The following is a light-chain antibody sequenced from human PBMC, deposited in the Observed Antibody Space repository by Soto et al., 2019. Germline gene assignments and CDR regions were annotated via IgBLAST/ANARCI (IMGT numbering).Light chain of an antibody. CDR1: QTINSW. Sequence: DIQMTQSPSALSASVGDRVTITCRASQTINSWLAWYQQKSEKAPKLLIYKASSLESGVPSRFSGSGSGTEFTLIISSLQPDDFATYYCQQYNSYPLTFGGGTKVEIK. J-gene: IGKJ4*01. V-gene: IGKV1-5*03. CDR2: KAS. CDR3: QQYNSYPLT.